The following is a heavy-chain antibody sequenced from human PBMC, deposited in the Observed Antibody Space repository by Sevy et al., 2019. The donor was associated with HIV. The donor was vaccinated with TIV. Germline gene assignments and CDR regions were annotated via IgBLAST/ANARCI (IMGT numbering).Heavy chain of an antibody. Sequence: ASVKVSCKASGRTFNGYYIHWVRQAPGQGLEWVAWINPDTEGTKYAEKFEGRMTLTTDMSSDTAYMELRRLRSDDTAVYYCAILRVRWNDKGDAMEVWGQGTTVTVSS. CDR3: AILRVRWNDKGDAMEV. V-gene: IGHV1-2*02. J-gene: IGHJ6*02. CDR1: GRTFNGYY. CDR2: INPDTEGT. D-gene: IGHD1-1*01.